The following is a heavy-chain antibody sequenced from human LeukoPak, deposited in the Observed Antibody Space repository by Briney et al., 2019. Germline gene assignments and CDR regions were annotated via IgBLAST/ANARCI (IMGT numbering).Heavy chain of an antibody. CDR1: GFTFSSYA. V-gene: IGHV3-23*01. Sequence: PGGSLRLSCAASGFTFSSYAMSWVRQAPGKGLEWVSAISGSGGSTYYADSVKGRFTIPRDNSKNTLYPQMNSLRAEDTAEYYCAKDTPAWEHYLDYWGQGTLVTVSS. CDR2: ISGSGGST. D-gene: IGHD1-26*01. CDR3: AKDTPAWEHYLDY. J-gene: IGHJ4*02.